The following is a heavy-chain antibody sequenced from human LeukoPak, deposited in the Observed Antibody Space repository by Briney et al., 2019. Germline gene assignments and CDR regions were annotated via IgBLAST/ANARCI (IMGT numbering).Heavy chain of an antibody. CDR2: IYYSGST. D-gene: IGHD2-2*01. V-gene: IGHV4-39*01. CDR1: GGSISSYY. J-gene: IGHJ6*03. CDR3: ARRCSSTSCYGYYYYYYYMDV. Sequence: PSETLSLTCTVSGGSISSYYWSWIRQPPGKGLEWIGSIYYSGSTYYNPSLKSRVTISVDTSKNQFSLKLSSVTAADTAVYYCARRCSSTSCYGYYYYYYYMDVWGKGTTVTVSS.